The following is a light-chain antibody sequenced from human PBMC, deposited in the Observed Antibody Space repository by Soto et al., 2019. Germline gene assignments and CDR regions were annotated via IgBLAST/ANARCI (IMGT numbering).Light chain of an antibody. V-gene: IGKV1-5*03. CDR1: QSIRDW. CDR2: KAA. Sequence: DIQMTQSPSTLSASVGDRVTITCRATQSIRDWLAWYQQKPGKAPEFLIYKAASLQSGVPSRFSGSGSGTEFTLTISSLQPDDFATYYCQQYSTYPLTFGGGTKVEI. J-gene: IGKJ4*01. CDR3: QQYSTYPLT.